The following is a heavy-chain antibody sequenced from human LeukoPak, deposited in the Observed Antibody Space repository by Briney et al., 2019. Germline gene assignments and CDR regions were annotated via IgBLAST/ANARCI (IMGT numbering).Heavy chain of an antibody. CDR2: ISSSSSYI. CDR3: AREDPGIKEFQH. V-gene: IGHV3-21*01. CDR1: GFTFSSYS. Sequence: SGGSLRLSCAASGFTFSSYSMNWVRQAPGKGLEWVSSISSSSSYIYYADSVKGRFTISRDNAKNSLYLQMNSLRAEDTAVYYCAREDPGIKEFQHWGQGTLVTVSS. J-gene: IGHJ1*01. D-gene: IGHD1-14*01.